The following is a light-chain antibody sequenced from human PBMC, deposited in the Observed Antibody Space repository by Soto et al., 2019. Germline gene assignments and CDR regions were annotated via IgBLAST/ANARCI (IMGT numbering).Light chain of an antibody. V-gene: IGKV3-20*01. CDR2: GAS. CDR1: QSVSSRY. Sequence: EIVWTQSPGTLSLSPGERATLSCRASQSVSSRYLAWYQQKPGQAPRLIIYGASSRATGIPDRFSGSESGTDFTITISRLEPEDLALYFCNQYSSAHNTCGQGPKLEIK. CDR3: NQYSSAHNT. J-gene: IGKJ2*01.